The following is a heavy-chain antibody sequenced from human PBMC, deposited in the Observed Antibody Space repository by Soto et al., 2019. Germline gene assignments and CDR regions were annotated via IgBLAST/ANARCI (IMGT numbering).Heavy chain of an antibody. CDR1: GFTFSSYA. J-gene: IGHJ4*02. CDR3: AKHLAAAGSTFDD. V-gene: IGHV3-23*01. CDR2: ISGSGGST. Sequence: SLRLSCAASGFTFSSYAMSWVRQAPGKGLEWVSAISGSGGSTYYADSVKGRFTISRDNSKNTLYLQMNSLRAEDTAVYYCAKHLAAAGSTFDDWGQGTLVTVSS. D-gene: IGHD6-13*01.